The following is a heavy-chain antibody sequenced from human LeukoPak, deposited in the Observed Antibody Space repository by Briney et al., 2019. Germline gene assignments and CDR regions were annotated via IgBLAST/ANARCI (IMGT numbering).Heavy chain of an antibody. CDR1: AFTFRSFW. CDR2: IKQDGSEK. D-gene: IGHD6-19*01. CDR3: AKVGAAGIAVVFVDY. Sequence: GGSLRLSCAASAFTFRSFWMSWVRQAPGKGLEWVANIKQDGSEKYYVDSVKGRFTISRDNAKNSLFLQMNSLRAEDTAVYYCAKVGAAGIAVVFVDYWGQGTLVIVSS. V-gene: IGHV3-7*05. J-gene: IGHJ4*02.